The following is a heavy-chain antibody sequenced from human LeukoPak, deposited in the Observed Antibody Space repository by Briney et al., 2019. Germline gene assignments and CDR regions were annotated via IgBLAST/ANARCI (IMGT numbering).Heavy chain of an antibody. CDR3: ARGTLRYFDF. V-gene: IGHV1-46*01. Sequence: GASVKVSYKASGYTLTSYYMHWVRQAPGQGPEWMGVINPSGGSTTSYAQKIQGRVTMTRDTSMSTVTMELSSLRSEDTAVYYCARGTLRYFDFWGQGTLVTVSS. J-gene: IGHJ4*02. CDR1: GYTLTSYY. D-gene: IGHD3-9*01. CDR2: INPSGGSTT.